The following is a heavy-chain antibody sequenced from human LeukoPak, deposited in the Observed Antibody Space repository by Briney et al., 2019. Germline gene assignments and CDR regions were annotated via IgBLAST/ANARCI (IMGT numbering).Heavy chain of an antibody. CDR2: ISYDGSNK. D-gene: IGHD3-10*01. Sequence: GGSLRLSCAASGFTFSNYAMSWVRQAPGKRLEWVAGISYDGSNKYYADSVKGRFTISRDNYENRLFLQMNSLRAEDLAMYFCAKDLNRISMVRGVDNWGQGTLATVSS. CDR3: AKDLNRISMVRGVDN. V-gene: IGHV3-30*18. CDR1: GFTFSNYA. J-gene: IGHJ4*02.